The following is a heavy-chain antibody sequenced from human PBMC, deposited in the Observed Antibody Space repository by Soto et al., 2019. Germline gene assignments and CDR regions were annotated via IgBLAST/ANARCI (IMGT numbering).Heavy chain of an antibody. J-gene: IGHJ4*02. D-gene: IGHD1-26*01. V-gene: IGHV3-30*18. CDR3: AKGPPEGAHPAGFDY. CDR1: GFTFSSYG. CDR2: ISYDGSNK. Sequence: QVQLVESGGGVVQPGRSLRLSCAASGFTFSSYGMHWVRQAPGKGLEWVAVISYDGSNKYYADSVKGRFTISRDNSKNTLYLQMSGLRVEERAVYYCAKGPPEGAHPAGFDYWGQGTLVTVSS.